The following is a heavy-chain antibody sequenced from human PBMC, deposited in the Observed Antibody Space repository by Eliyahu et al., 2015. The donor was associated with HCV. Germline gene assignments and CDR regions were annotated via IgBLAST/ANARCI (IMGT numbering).Heavy chain of an antibody. CDR3: ASLSVVVDY. Sequence: EVQLVESGGGLVQPGGSLRLSCAXSGFTFSSYSMNRVRQAPGKGLEWVSYISSSSSTIYYADSVKGRFTISRDNAKNSLYLQMNSLRAEDTAVYYCASLSVVVDYWGQGTLVTVSS. D-gene: IGHD2-15*01. CDR1: GFTFSSYS. CDR2: ISSSSSTI. J-gene: IGHJ4*02. V-gene: IGHV3-48*01.